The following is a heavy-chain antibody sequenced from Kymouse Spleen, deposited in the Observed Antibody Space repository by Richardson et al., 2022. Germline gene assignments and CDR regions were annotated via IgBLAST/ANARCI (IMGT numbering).Heavy chain of an antibody. Sequence: QLQLQESGPGLVKPSETLSLTCTVSGGSISSSSYYWGWIRQPPGKGLEWIGSIYYSGSTYYNPSLKSRVTISVDTSKNQFSLKLSSVTAADTAVYYCARRVYSSSSDYYYYGMDVWGQGTTVTVSS. CDR1: GGSISSSSYY. CDR3: ARRVYSSSSDYYYYGMDV. J-gene: IGHJ6*02. CDR2: IYYSGST. D-gene: IGHD6-6*01. V-gene: IGHV4-39*01.